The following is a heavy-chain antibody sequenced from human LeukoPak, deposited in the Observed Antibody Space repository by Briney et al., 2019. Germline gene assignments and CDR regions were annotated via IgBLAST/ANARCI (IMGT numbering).Heavy chain of an antibody. J-gene: IGHJ4*02. D-gene: IGHD3-22*01. Sequence: SVKVSCKASGYTFTDYFMHWVRQAPGQSLEWMGWIHPNSGATNYAQKFQGRVIMTRDTSISTVNMELSSLRSDDTAVYYCARDRSSGRDLDYWGQGTLVTVSS. CDR2: IHPNSGAT. CDR1: GYTFTDYF. CDR3: ARDRSSGRDLDY. V-gene: IGHV1-2*02.